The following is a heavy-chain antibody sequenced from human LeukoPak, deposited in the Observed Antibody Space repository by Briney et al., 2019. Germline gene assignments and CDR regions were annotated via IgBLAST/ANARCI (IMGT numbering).Heavy chain of an antibody. D-gene: IGHD1-26*01. J-gene: IGHJ5*02. CDR1: GYTFTSSA. V-gene: IGHV1-2*02. CDR2: INPNTGST. CDR3: ARRIVTPTTKWFDA. Sequence: ASVKVSCKASGYTFTSSAINWVRQAPGQGLEWVGWINPNTGSTKYGQTLQGRIIMTRDTSISTAYMELSRLRSDDTAVYYCARRIVTPTTKWFDAWGQGTLVTVSS.